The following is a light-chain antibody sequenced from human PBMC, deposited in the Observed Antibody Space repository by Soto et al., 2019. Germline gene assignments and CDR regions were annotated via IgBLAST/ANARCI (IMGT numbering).Light chain of an antibody. J-gene: IGKJ1*01. CDR2: DAS. Sequence: DIQMTQSPSTLSASVGDRVTITCRASQSISTWLAWYQQKPGKAPKLLIYDASSLESGVPLRFGGSGSGTEFTLTISILQPDDFATYYCQQYNTYHWTFGQGTKVEIK. CDR1: QSISTW. V-gene: IGKV1-5*01. CDR3: QQYNTYHWT.